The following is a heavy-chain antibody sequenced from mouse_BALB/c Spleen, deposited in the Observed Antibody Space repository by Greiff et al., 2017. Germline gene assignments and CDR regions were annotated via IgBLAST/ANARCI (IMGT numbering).Heavy chain of an antibody. D-gene: IGHD1-1*01. CDR3: ARETGYYGSSGYAMDY. J-gene: IGHJ4*01. Sequence: ESGPGLVKPSQSLSLTCSVTGYSITSGYYWNWIRQFPGNKLEWMGYISYDGSNNYNPSLKNRISITRDTSKNQFFLKLNSVTTEDTATYYCARETGYYGSSGYAMDYWGQGTSVTVSS. V-gene: IGHV3-6*02. CDR1: GYSITSGYY. CDR2: ISYDGSN.